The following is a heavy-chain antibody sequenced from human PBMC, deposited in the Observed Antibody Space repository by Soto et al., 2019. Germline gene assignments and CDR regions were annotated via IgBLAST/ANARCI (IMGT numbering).Heavy chain of an antibody. CDR3: ARAPRKWDSSGYYWGYWYFDL. Sequence: EVQLVESGGGLVQPGGSLRLSCAASGFTFSSYWMSWVRQAPGKGLEWVANIKQDGSEKYYVDSVKGRFTISRDNAKNSLYLQMNSLRAEDTAVYYCARAPRKWDSSGYYWGYWYFDLWGRGTLVTISS. D-gene: IGHD3-22*01. J-gene: IGHJ2*01. V-gene: IGHV3-7*03. CDR2: IKQDGSEK. CDR1: GFTFSSYW.